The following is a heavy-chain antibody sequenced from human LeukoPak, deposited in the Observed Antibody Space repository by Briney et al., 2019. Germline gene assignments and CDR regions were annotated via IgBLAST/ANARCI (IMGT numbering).Heavy chain of an antibody. CDR3: AKSLAAADYWYFDL. D-gene: IGHD6-13*01. V-gene: IGHV1-2*02. CDR2: INPNSGGT. CDR1: GYSFTNYA. J-gene: IGHJ2*01. Sequence: ASVKVSCKASGYSFTNYAMNWVRQAPGQGLEWMGWINPNSGGTNYAQKFQGRVTMTRDTSISTAYMELSRLRSDDTAVYYCAKSLAAADYWYFDLWGRGTLVTVSS.